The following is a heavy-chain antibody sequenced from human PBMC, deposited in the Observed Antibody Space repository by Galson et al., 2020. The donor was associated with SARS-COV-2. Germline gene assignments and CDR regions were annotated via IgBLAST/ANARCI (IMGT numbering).Heavy chain of an antibody. CDR3: ARYGGSGWSLDY. CDR1: GFTFSSYW. Sequence: GGSLRLSCAASGFTFSSYWMSWVRQAPGKGLEWVANIKQDGSEKYYVESVKGRFTISRDNAKNSLYLQMNSLRDEDTALYYCARYGGSGWSLDYWGQGTLVTVSS. D-gene: IGHD6-19*01. V-gene: IGHV3-7*01. J-gene: IGHJ4*02. CDR2: IKQDGSEK.